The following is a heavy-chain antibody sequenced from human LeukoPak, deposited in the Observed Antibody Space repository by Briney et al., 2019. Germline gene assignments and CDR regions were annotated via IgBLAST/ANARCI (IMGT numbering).Heavy chain of an antibody. Sequence: SETLSLTCTVSGGSISSSSYYWGWIRQPPGKGLEWIGGIYYSGSTYYNPSLKSRVTISVDASKNQFSLKLSSVTAADTAVYYCARRAAPGAFDIWGQGTMVTVSS. CDR2: IYYSGST. D-gene: IGHD1-1*01. V-gene: IGHV4-39*01. CDR3: ARRAAPGAFDI. CDR1: GGSISSSSYY. J-gene: IGHJ3*02.